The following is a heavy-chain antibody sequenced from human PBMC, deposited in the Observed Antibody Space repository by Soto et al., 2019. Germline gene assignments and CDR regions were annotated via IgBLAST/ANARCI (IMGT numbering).Heavy chain of an antibody. Sequence: ASVKVSCKASGYTFTGYYMHWVRQAPGQGLEWMGWINPNSGGTNYAQKFQGWVTMTRDTSISTAYMELSRLRSDDTAVYYCARDGGYYDISRYYYMDVWGKGTTVTVSS. J-gene: IGHJ6*03. CDR3: ARDGGYYDISRYYYMDV. D-gene: IGHD3-9*01. CDR2: INPNSGGT. CDR1: GYTFTGYY. V-gene: IGHV1-2*04.